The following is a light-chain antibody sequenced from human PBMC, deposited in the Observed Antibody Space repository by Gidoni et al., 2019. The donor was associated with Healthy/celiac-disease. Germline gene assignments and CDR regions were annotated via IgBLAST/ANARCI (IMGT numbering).Light chain of an antibody. V-gene: IGKV3D-15*01. CDR2: GAS. Sequence: EIAMTQSPAPLSVSPGERATLSCRASQSVSSNLAWYQQKPGQAPRLHIYGASTRATGIPARFSGSGSGTEFTLTISSLQSEDFAVYYCQQYNNWPLTFGQGTRLEIK. CDR3: QQYNNWPLT. CDR1: QSVSSN. J-gene: IGKJ5*01.